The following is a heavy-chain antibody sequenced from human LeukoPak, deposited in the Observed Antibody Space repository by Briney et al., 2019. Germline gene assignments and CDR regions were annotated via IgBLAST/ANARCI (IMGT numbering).Heavy chain of an antibody. CDR1: NGSISSDTYF. D-gene: IGHD2-2*01. Sequence: SETLSLTCTVSNGSISSDTYFWSWIRQPAGKGLEWIGRMSSSGISTYNPSLKSRVTISVDTSKNQFSLKLSSVTAADTAVYYCVRLGVVGIDQNWFDPWGRGTLVTVSS. CDR2: MSSSGIS. J-gene: IGHJ5*02. CDR3: VRLGVVGIDQNWFDP. V-gene: IGHV4-61*02.